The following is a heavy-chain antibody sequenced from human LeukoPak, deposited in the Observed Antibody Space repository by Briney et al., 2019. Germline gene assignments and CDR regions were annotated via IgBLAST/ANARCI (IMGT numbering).Heavy chain of an antibody. CDR2: INPSGGST. CDR1: GYTFTSYY. D-gene: IGHD6-13*01. Sequence: ASVKVSCKASGYTFTSYYMHWVRQAPGQGLEWMGIINPSGGSTSYAQKFQGRVTMTRDTSISTAYMELSRLRSDDTAVYYCARFSWQQLVAYFDYWGQGTLVTVSS. J-gene: IGHJ4*02. V-gene: IGHV1-46*01. CDR3: ARFSWQQLVAYFDY.